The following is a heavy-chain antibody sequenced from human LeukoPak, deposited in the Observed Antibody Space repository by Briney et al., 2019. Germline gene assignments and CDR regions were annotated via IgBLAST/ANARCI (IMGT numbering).Heavy chain of an antibody. D-gene: IGHD3-10*01. J-gene: IGHJ4*02. CDR2: INHSGNT. Sequence: SSETLSLTCAVYGGTFSGYYWSWIRQPPGKGLEWIGEINHSGNTNYNPSLKSRVTISVDTSKNQFSLKLSSVTAADTAVYYCASNLYGSGNYFAYWGRGTLVTVSS. CDR1: GGTFSGYY. CDR3: ASNLYGSGNYFAY. V-gene: IGHV4-34*08.